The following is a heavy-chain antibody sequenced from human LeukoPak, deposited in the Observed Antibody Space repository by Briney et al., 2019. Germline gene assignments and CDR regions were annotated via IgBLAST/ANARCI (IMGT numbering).Heavy chain of an antibody. V-gene: IGHV4-31*03. J-gene: IGHJ5*02. Sequence: PSETLSLTCTVSGGSISSGGYYWSWIRQHPGKGLEWIGYIYYSGSTYYNPSLKSRVTISVDTSKNQFSLKLSSVTAADTAVYYCARSPDRYCSGGSCLRFDPWGQGTLVTVSS. D-gene: IGHD2-15*01. CDR2: IYYSGST. CDR3: ARSPDRYCSGGSCLRFDP. CDR1: GGSISSGGYY.